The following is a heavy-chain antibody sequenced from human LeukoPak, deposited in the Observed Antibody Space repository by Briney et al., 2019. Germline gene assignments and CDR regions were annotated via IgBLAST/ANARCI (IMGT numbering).Heavy chain of an antibody. CDR3: ARRPNYGDRVDYLDY. V-gene: IGHV3-7*01. CDR1: GFIFRNHW. CDR2: IKQDGSEK. Sequence: GGSLRLSCAASGFIFRNHWMSWVRQAPGRGLEWVAHIKQDGSEKHYVDSVEGRFTLSRDDAKNSLYLQMDSLRVDDSAVYYCARRPNYGDRVDYLDYWGQGTLVTVSS. D-gene: IGHD4-17*01. J-gene: IGHJ4*02.